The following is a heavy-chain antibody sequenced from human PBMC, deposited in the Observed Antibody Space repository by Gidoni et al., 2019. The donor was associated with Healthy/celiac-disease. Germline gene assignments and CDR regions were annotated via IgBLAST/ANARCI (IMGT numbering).Heavy chain of an antibody. CDR2: INWNRGGK. V-gene: IGHV1-2*04. CDR1: GYPFTGYS. D-gene: IGHD6-19*01. J-gene: IGHJ3*02. Sequence: QVHLVQSWSELKKPGASVNVSCQSSGYPFTGYSMHWVRQAPGQGLEWMGWINWNRGGKKDAQKFKGWVNMTRDTSISTDYMEMSRLRSDETAVYYCAIRGDSSGIDDFDIWGQGTMVTVSS. CDR3: AIRGDSSGIDDFDI.